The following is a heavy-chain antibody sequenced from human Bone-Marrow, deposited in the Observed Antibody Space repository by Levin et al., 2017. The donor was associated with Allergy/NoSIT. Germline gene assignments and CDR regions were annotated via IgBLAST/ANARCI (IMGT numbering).Heavy chain of an antibody. J-gene: IGHJ6*02. V-gene: IGHV3-23*01. CDR1: GFTFSSYA. CDR2: LSSSGGAT. CDR3: AKVRPVQQWSPDYYYGMDV. Sequence: PGGSLRLSCAASGFTFSSYAMTWVRQAPGKGLEWVSTLSSSGGATYFADTVKGRFTISRDNSKNTLYLQMNSLRAEDTAVYYCAKVRPVQQWSPDYYYGMDVWGQGTTVTVSS. D-gene: IGHD5-18*01.